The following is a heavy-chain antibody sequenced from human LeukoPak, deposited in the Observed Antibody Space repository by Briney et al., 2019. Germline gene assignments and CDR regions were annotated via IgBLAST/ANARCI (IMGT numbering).Heavy chain of an antibody. CDR2: IYYSGRT. D-gene: IGHD5-24*01. Sequence: PSETLSLTCTVSGDSINSYYWNWIRQPPGKELEWIGYIYYSGRTDYNPSLKSRVTISVDTSKHQFSMKLKSVTAADTAVYFCARGRWLPNAFDIWGQGTMVTVFS. V-gene: IGHV4-59*01. CDR3: ARGRWLPNAFDI. J-gene: IGHJ3*02. CDR1: GDSINSYY.